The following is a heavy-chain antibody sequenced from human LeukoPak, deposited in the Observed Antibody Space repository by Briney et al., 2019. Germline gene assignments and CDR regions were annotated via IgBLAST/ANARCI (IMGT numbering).Heavy chain of an antibody. CDR1: GGSISNYY. J-gene: IGHJ4*02. CDR2: IYSNGGT. V-gene: IGHV4-59*08. Sequence: PSETLSLTCTVSGGSISNYYWSWIRQPPGKGLEWIGYIYSNGGTHYSPSLKSRVNISVDTSKNQFSLKLSSVTAADMAVYHCARHPYSGKDYQPGNFDYWGQGTLVTVSS. D-gene: IGHD5-12*01. CDR3: ARHPYSGKDYQPGNFDY.